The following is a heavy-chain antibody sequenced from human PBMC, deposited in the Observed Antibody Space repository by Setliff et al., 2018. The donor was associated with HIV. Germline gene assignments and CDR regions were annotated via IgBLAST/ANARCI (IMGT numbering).Heavy chain of an antibody. Sequence: TLSLTCTVSGGSISSDTYYWTWIRQPAGKGLEWIGYIYTTGNNNYDPSLKSRVTISIDTPKNQFSLKLTSVTAADTAMYYCARTGRSSTWWGLHYYYYMDVWGKGTTVTVSS. CDR1: GGSISSDTYY. CDR2: IYTTGNN. CDR3: ARTGRSSTWWGLHYYYYMDV. D-gene: IGHD2-21*02. V-gene: IGHV4-61*09. J-gene: IGHJ6*03.